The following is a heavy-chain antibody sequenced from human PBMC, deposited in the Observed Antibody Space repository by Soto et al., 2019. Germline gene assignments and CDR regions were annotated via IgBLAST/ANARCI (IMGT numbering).Heavy chain of an antibody. Sequence: LSLTCAVYGGSFSGYYWSWIRQPPGKGLEWIGEINHSGSTNYNPSLKSRVTISVDTSKNQFSLKLSSVTAADTAVYYCARGAGGYCSGGSCYPTIYFDYWGQGTLVTVSS. CDR2: INHSGST. CDR3: ARGAGGYCSGGSCYPTIYFDY. CDR1: GGSFSGYY. D-gene: IGHD2-15*01. V-gene: IGHV4-34*01. J-gene: IGHJ4*02.